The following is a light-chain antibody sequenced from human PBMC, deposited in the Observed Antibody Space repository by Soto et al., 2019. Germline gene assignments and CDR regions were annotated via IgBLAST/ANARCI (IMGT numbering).Light chain of an antibody. J-gene: IGLJ1*01. CDR2: LSSDGSH. V-gene: IGLV4-69*01. CDR1: SGHSTYA. CDR3: QTWGTGIQV. Sequence: QLVLTQSPSASASLGASVKLTCTLSSGHSTYAIAWHQQQPEKGPRYLMKLSSDGSHSKGDGIPDRFSGSSSGAERYLTIPSLQSEDEADYYCQTWGTGIQVFGTGTKLTVL.